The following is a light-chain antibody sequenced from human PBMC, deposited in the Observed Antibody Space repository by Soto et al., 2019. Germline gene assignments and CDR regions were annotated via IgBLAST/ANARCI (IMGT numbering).Light chain of an antibody. Sequence: EIVMTHSPDTLSVSPGDTVTLSCRASQSVRSKLAWYQQKPGQAPRLFIYGASNRATDIPDRFSGRGSGTDFTLTISRLEPEDFAVYYCQQYGSSPPSSTFGQGTRLEIK. J-gene: IGKJ5*01. CDR1: QSVRSK. V-gene: IGKV3-20*01. CDR2: GAS. CDR3: QQYGSSPPSST.